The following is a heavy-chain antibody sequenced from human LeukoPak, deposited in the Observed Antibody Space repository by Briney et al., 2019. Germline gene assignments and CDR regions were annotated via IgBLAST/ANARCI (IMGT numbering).Heavy chain of an antibody. J-gene: IGHJ4*02. Sequence: ASVKVSCKASGYTFTSYGISWVRQAPGQGLEWMGGFDPEDGETIYAQKFQGRVTMTEDTSTDTAYMELSSLRSEDTAVYYCATGDIGTMVRGVIRVFDYWGQGTLVTVSS. CDR2: FDPEDGET. CDR3: ATGDIGTMVRGVIRVFDY. CDR1: GYTFTSYG. D-gene: IGHD3-10*01. V-gene: IGHV1-24*01.